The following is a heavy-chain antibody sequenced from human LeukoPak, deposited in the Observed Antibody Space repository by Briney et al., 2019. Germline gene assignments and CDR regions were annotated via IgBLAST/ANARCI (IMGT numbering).Heavy chain of an antibody. Sequence: TLSLTCAVSGGSISSSSYYWGWIRQPPGKGLEWIGSIYYSGMTYYNPSLKSRVTIAVDTYKKQLSLKLSSVTAADTAVYYCARQSYSSGWYADYYYYMDVWGKGTTVTVSS. CDR3: ARQSYSSGWYADYYYYMDV. D-gene: IGHD6-19*01. CDR2: IYYSGMT. V-gene: IGHV4-39*01. J-gene: IGHJ6*03. CDR1: GGSISSSSYY.